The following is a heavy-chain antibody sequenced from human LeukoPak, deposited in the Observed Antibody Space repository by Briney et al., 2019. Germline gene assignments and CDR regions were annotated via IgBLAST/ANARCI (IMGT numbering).Heavy chain of an antibody. V-gene: IGHV4-39*07. CDR2: IYYSGST. Sequence: SETLSLTCTVPGGSISSSYYWGWIRQPPGKGLEWIGSIYYSGSTYYNPSLKSRVTISVDTSKNQFSLKLSSVTAADTAVYYCARDTEQWLVDYWGQGTLVTVSS. J-gene: IGHJ4*02. CDR3: ARDTEQWLVDY. CDR1: GGSISSSYY. D-gene: IGHD6-19*01.